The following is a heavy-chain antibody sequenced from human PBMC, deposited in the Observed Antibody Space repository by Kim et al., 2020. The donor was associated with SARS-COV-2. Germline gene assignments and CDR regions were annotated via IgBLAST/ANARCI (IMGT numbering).Heavy chain of an antibody. CDR3: AREGGSGSYYDY. D-gene: IGHD1-26*01. Sequence: SVKVSCKTSGGTFSSYAISWVRQAPGQGLEWMGGIIPIFGTANYAQKFQGRVTITADESTSTAYMELSSLRSEDTAVYYCAREGGSGSYYDYWGQGTLVTVSS. CDR1: GGTFSSYA. J-gene: IGHJ4*02. CDR2: IIPIFGTA. V-gene: IGHV1-69*13.